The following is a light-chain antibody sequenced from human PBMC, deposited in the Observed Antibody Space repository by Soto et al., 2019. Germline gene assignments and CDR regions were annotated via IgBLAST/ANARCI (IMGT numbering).Light chain of an antibody. CDR3: QQYGGSTLYS. J-gene: IGKJ2*01. CDR2: DAS. CDR1: QTVSSY. Sequence: EIVLRQSPATLSLSPGERATLSCRASQTVSSYLAWYQQKPGQAPRLLIYDASVRATGTPGRFSGSGSGTDFTLTISRLDPEDFAVYFCQQYGGSTLYSFGPGTKVDIK. V-gene: IGKV3-11*01.